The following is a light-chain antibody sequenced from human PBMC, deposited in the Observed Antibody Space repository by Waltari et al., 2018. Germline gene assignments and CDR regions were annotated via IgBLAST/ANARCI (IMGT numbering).Light chain of an antibody. CDR3: QHYYSIPYT. CDR2: AAS. V-gene: IGKV3D-15*01. J-gene: IGKJ2*01. Sequence: EVVLTQSPATLSLSPGERSTLSCRTSQGVVNQLLWYQQKPGQAPRLLIFAASIRATGVPARFSGSGSGTDFTLTISSLQAEDVAVYYCQHYYSIPYTFGQGTKLQIK. CDR1: QGVVNQ.